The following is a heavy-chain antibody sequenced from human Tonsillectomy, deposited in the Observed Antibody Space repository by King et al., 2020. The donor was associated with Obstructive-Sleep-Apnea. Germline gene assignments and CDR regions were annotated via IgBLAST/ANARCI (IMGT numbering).Heavy chain of an antibody. CDR2: IKQDGCEK. V-gene: IGHV3-7*01. J-gene: IGHJ4*02. CDR1: GFTFSNYW. CDR3: ARDRPRDDYGDLHEVY. D-gene: IGHD4-17*01. Sequence: VQLVESGGGLVQPGGSLRLSWTASGFTFSNYWITRVRKALGKGLEGVANIKQDGCEKYDGVSVKVRVTISRDNVKNSLYLQMNSRRAEDTAVYYCARDRPRDDYGDLHEVYWGQGTLVTVSS.